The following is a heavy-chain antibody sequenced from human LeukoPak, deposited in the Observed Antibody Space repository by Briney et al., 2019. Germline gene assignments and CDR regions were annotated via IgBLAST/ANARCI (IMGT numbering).Heavy chain of an antibody. V-gene: IGHV1-69*01. Sequence: GSSVKVSCKASGGTFSSYAISWVRQAPGQGLEWMGGIIPIFGTANYAQKFQGRVTITADESTSTAYMELSSLRSEDTAVYYCARGIVGATGWHYYYYYGMDVWGQGTTVTVSS. CDR2: IIPIFGTA. J-gene: IGHJ6*02. CDR1: GGTFSSYA. CDR3: ARGIVGATGWHYYYYYGMDV. D-gene: IGHD1-26*01.